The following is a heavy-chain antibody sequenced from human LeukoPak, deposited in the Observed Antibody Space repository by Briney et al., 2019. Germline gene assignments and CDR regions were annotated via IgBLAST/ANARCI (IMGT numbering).Heavy chain of an antibody. CDR3: ARAKNYFDY. V-gene: IGHV4-59*11. CDR1: GGSISSLY. Sequence: SETLSLTCTVSGGSISSLYWSWIRQPPGKGLEWIGYVYNSGSTIYNPSLKSRVTISVDMSKNQFSLKLRSVTAAVTAVYYCARAKNYFDYWGQGTLVTVSS. J-gene: IGHJ4*02. CDR2: VYNSGST.